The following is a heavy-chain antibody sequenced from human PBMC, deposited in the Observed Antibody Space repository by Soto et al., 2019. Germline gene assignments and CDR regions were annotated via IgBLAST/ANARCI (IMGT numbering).Heavy chain of an antibody. V-gene: IGHV1-3*01. CDR2: INAGNGNT. CDR3: ARDSAYSKGGRGYYYYYGMDV. Sequence: ASVKVSCKASGYTFTSYAMHWVRQAPGQRLEWMGWINAGNGNTKYSQKFQGRVTITRDTSASTAYMELSSLRSEDTAVYYCARDSAYSKGGRGYYYYYGMDVWGQGTTVTVPS. J-gene: IGHJ6*02. CDR1: GYTFTSYA. D-gene: IGHD4-4*01.